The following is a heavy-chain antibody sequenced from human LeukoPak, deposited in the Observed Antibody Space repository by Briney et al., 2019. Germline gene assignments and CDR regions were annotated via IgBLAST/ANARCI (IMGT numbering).Heavy chain of an antibody. CDR2: ISWNSGSI. CDR1: GFTFDDYA. Sequence: GRSLRLSCAASGFTFDDYAMHWVRQAPGKGLEWVSGISWNSGSIGYADSVKGRSTISRDNAKNSLYLQMNSLRAEDTALYYCAKAHSSSWYRDESNYFDYWGQGTLVTVSS. CDR3: AKAHSSSWYRDESNYFDY. D-gene: IGHD6-13*01. V-gene: IGHV3-9*01. J-gene: IGHJ4*02.